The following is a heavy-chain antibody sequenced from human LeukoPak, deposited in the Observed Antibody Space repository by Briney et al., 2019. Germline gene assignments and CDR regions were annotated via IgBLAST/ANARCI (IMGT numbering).Heavy chain of an antibody. Sequence: AETLSLTCTVSGGSISSYYWSWIRQPPGKRLEWIGYIYYSGSTNYNPSLKSRVTISVDTSKNQFSLKLSSVTAADTAVYYCARVVADAFDIWGQGTMVTVSS. J-gene: IGHJ3*02. CDR2: IYYSGST. V-gene: IGHV4-59*01. D-gene: IGHD5-12*01. CDR1: GGSISSYY. CDR3: ARVVADAFDI.